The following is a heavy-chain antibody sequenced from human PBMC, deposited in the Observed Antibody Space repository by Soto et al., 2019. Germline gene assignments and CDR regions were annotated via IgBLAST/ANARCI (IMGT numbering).Heavy chain of an antibody. D-gene: IGHD3-16*02. Sequence: PSETLSLTCKVCGCSITSVGYYWSWLRQLPGKGLEWLGHVYHSGTANYNPSLKGRVAISVDTSKNQFSLKLSSVNAADTAVYYCARQEATSDYDYIWGSYRPHPDVPDYWGQGTLVTVSS. J-gene: IGHJ4*02. CDR3: ARQEATSDYDYIWGSYRPHPDVPDY. V-gene: IGHV4-31*03. CDR1: GCSITSVGYY. CDR2: VYHSGTA.